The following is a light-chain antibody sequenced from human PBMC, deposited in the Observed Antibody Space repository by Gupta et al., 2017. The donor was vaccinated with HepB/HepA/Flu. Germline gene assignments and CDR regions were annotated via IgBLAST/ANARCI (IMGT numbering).Light chain of an antibody. CDR2: LGS. CDR1: QSLLHSNGYNY. Sequence: DIVMTQSPLSLPVTPGEPASISCRSSQSLLHSNGYNYLDWYLQKPGQSPQLLIYLGSNRASGVPDRFSGSGSGTDFTLKISRVDAEDVGVYYCRQSLQTPRTFGGGTKLEIK. V-gene: IGKV2-28*01. CDR3: RQSLQTPRT. J-gene: IGKJ4*01.